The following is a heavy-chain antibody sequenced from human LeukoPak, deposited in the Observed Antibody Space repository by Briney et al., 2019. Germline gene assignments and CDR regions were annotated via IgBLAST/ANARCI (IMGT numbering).Heavy chain of an antibody. CDR2: ISYDGSNK. CDR3: ATLYYYDSNILGNY. J-gene: IGHJ4*02. CDR1: GFTFSTYA. V-gene: IGHV3-30-3*01. D-gene: IGHD3-22*01. Sequence: GGSLRLSCAASGFTFSTYAMHWVRQAPGKGLEWVAVISYDGSNKYYADSVKGRFTISRDNSKNTLYLQMNSLRAEDTAVYYCATLYYYDSNILGNYWGQGTLVTVSS.